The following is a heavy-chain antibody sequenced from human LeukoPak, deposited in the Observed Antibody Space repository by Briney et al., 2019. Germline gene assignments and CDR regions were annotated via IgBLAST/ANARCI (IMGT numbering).Heavy chain of an antibody. D-gene: IGHD6-19*01. Sequence: GGSLRLSCAAPGFTFSSYAMHWVRQAPGKGLEYVSAISSNGGSTYYANSVKGRFTISRDNSKNTLYLQMGSLRAEDMAVYYCARGTPSSSGWLYYGMDVWGQGTTVTVSS. CDR2: ISSNGGST. J-gene: IGHJ6*02. CDR1: GFTFSSYA. CDR3: ARGTPSSSGWLYYGMDV. V-gene: IGHV3-64*01.